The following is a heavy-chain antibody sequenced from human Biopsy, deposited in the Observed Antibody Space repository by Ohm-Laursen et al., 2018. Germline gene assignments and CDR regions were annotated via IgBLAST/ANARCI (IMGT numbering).Heavy chain of an antibody. CDR3: AKDLKWDVSADYFDF. CDR1: GFPLSTYA. CDR2: INGGGDGT. J-gene: IGHJ4*02. V-gene: IGHV3-23*01. D-gene: IGHD1-26*01. Sequence: SLRLSCAASGFPLSTYAMSWVRQTPGKGLEWVSSINGGGDGTFYADSVKGRFSISRDNSKNTLYLQMKSLRAEDTALYYCAKDLKWDVSADYFDFWGQGTLVTVSS.